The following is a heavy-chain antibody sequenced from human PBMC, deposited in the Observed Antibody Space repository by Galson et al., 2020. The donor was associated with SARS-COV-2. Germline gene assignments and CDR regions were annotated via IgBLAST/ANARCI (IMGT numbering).Heavy chain of an antibody. CDR1: GFTFDDYG. Sequence: SCAASGFTFDDYGMSWVRQAPGKGLEWVSGINWNGGSTGYADSVKGRFTISRDNAKNSLYLQMNSLRAEDTALYYCAPLEGAVASIVYWGQGTLVTVSS. V-gene: IGHV3-20*04. CDR2: INWNGGST. J-gene: IGHJ4*02. CDR3: APLEGAVASIVY. D-gene: IGHD6-19*01.